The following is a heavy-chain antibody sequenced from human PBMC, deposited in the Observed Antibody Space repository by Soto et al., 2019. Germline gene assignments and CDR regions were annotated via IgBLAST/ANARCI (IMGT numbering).Heavy chain of an antibody. CDR1: GGTFGTYV. V-gene: IGHV1-69*01. CDR3: LRDPGFLDEQWGGWFNS. CDR2: IIPIVGAA. Sequence: QVQLVQSGAEVKRPGSSVKVSCKASGGTFGTYVIAWVRQAPGQGLEWMGGIIPIVGAANSTHKFQGRLTMTADESSSTVYTGLSNLRSEGAALFFSLRDPGFLDEQWGGWFNSWSQGTLVTVSS. J-gene: IGHJ5*01. D-gene: IGHD3-3*01.